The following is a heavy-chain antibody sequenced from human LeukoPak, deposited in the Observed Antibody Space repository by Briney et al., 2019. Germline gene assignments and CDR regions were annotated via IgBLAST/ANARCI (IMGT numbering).Heavy chain of an antibody. D-gene: IGHD1-26*01. J-gene: IGHJ5*02. CDR2: INPNSGGT. CDR1: GYTFTGYY. Sequence: ASVKGSCKASGYTFTGYYMHWVRQAPGQGLEWMGWINPNSGGTNYAQKFQGRVTMTRDTSISTAYMELSRLRSGDTAVYYCAKHSGSLLASAGFDPWGQGTLVTVSS. CDR3: AKHSGSLLASAGFDP. V-gene: IGHV1-2*02.